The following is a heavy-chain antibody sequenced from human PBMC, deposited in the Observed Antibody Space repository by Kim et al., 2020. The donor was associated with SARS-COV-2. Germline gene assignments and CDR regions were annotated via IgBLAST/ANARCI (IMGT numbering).Heavy chain of an antibody. J-gene: IGHJ4*02. CDR3: ARKAESEITFGGVIVYYFDY. CDR2: IYYSGST. Sequence: SETLSLTCTVSGGSISSSSYYWGWIRQPPGKGLEWIGSIYYSGSTYYNPSLKSRVTISVDTSKNQFSLKLSSVTAADTAVYYCARKAESEITFGGVIVYYFDYWGQGTLVTVSS. V-gene: IGHV4-39*01. D-gene: IGHD3-16*02. CDR1: GGSISSSSYY.